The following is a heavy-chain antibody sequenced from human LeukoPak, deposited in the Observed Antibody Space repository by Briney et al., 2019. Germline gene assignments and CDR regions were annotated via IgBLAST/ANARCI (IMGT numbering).Heavy chain of an antibody. Sequence: GGSLRLSSAASGVTFSNYALGWGRQAPGKGQECVSGVYGGGPNTLYADSLKGRFTISRDNSKSILYLQMNSLRAEDTAVYYCARDPRVGVTAAGFFHHWGQGTLVTVSS. CDR1: GVTFSNYA. CDR3: ARDPRVGVTAAGFFHH. V-gene: IGHV3-23*01. CDR2: VYGGGPNT. J-gene: IGHJ1*01. D-gene: IGHD1-26*01.